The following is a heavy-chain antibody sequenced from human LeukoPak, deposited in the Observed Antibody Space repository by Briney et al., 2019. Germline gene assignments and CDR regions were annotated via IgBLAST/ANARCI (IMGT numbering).Heavy chain of an antibody. CDR3: ARVGGPGYSSGWYGY. D-gene: IGHD6-19*01. CDR2: INPNSGGT. V-gene: IGHV1-2*02. Sequence: GASVKVSCKASGYTFTGYYMHWVRQAPGQGLEWMGWINPNSGGTSYAQKFQGRVTMTRDTSISTAYMELSRLRSDDTAVYYCARVGGPGYSSGWYGYWGQGTLVTVSS. J-gene: IGHJ4*02. CDR1: GYTFTGYY.